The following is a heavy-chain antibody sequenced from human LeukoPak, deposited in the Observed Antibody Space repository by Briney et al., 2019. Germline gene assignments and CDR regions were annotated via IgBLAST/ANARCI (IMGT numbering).Heavy chain of an antibody. CDR2: ISGSGGST. CDR3: AKDTTVVTWDFFDY. CDR1: GFTFSSYG. J-gene: IGHJ4*02. Sequence: PGGSLRLSCAASGFTFSSYGMSWVRQAPGKELEWVSAISGSGGSTYYADSVKGRFTISRDNSKNTLYLQMNSLRAEDTAVYYCAKDTTVVTWDFFDYWGQGTLVTVSS. D-gene: IGHD4-23*01. V-gene: IGHV3-23*01.